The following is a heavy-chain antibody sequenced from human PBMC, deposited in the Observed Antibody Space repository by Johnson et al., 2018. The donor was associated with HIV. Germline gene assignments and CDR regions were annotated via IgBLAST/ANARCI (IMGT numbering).Heavy chain of an antibody. Sequence: VQLVESGGGLVQPGGSLRLSCAASGFTFSSYAMSWVRQAPGKGLEWVSAISSSGGSTYYADSVKGRFTISRDNSKNTLHLQMNSLRAEDTAVYYCARVFYRYSSSSTAAFDIWGQGTMVTVSS. V-gene: IGHV3-23*04. D-gene: IGHD6-6*01. CDR2: ISSSGGST. CDR1: GFTFSSYA. J-gene: IGHJ3*02. CDR3: ARVFYRYSSSSTAAFDI.